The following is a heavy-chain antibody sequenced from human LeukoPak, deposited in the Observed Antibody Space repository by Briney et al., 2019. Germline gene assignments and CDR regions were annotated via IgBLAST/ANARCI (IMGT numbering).Heavy chain of an antibody. CDR3: ARRTGTSDAFDI. CDR1: GFTFSSYS. V-gene: IGHV3-21*01. CDR2: ISSSSSYI. Sequence: PGGSLRLSCAASGFTFSSYSMNWVRQAPGKGLEWVSSISSSSSYIYYADSVKGRFTISRDNAENSLYLQMNSLRAEDTAVYYCARRTGTSDAFDIWGQGTMVTVSS. D-gene: IGHD1-1*01. J-gene: IGHJ3*02.